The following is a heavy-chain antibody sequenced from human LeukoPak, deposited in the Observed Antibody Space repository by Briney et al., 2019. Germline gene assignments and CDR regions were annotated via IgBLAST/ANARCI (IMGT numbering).Heavy chain of an antibody. CDR3: ARDRGLVRFSYYYYMDV. J-gene: IGHJ6*03. Sequence: ASVRVSCKASGYTFTGYYMHWVRQAPGQGLEWMGWINPNSGGTNYAQKFQGRVTMTRDTSISTAYMELRSLRSDDTAVYYCARDRGLVRFSYYYYMDVWGKGTTVTISS. CDR1: GYTFTGYY. V-gene: IGHV1-2*02. CDR2: INPNSGGT. D-gene: IGHD3-3*01.